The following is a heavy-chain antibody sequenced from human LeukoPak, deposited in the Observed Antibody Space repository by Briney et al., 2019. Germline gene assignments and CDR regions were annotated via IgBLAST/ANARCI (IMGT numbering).Heavy chain of an antibody. CDR2: IYYSGST. CDR1: GGSISSGGYY. J-gene: IGHJ3*02. D-gene: IGHD6-19*01. CDR3: ARQGRQWLVRPNDAFDI. V-gene: IGHV4-61*08. Sequence: SQTLSPTCTVSGGSISSGGYYWSWIRQPPGKGLEWIGYIYYSGSTNYNPSLKSRVTISVDTSKNQFSLKLSSVTAADTAVYYCARQGRQWLVRPNDAFDIWGQGTMVTVSS.